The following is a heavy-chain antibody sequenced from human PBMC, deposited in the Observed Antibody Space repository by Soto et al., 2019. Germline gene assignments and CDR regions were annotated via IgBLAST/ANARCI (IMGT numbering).Heavy chain of an antibody. J-gene: IGHJ4*02. D-gene: IGHD6-19*01. CDR1: GFTFSSYG. V-gene: IGHV3-33*01. CDR2: IWYDGSNK. CDR3: AREGGYSSGWYDY. Sequence: QVQLVESRGGVVQPGRSLRLSCAASGFTFSSYGMHWVRQAPGKGLEWVAVIWYDGSNKYYADSVKGRFTISRDNSKNTLYLQMNSLRAEDTAVYYCAREGGYSSGWYDYWGQGTLVTVSS.